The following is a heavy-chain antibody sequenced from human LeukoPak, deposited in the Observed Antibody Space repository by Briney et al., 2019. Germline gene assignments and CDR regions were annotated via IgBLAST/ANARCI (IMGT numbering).Heavy chain of an antibody. Sequence: SETLSLTCSVFDGSISNYYWSWIRQPPGKGLEWIGYAYYSGSTTYNPSLESRVTISVDTSKNQFSLKLTAVTAADTAAYYCARNSAVATSRSWFDPWGQGTLVTVSS. V-gene: IGHV4-59*12. J-gene: IGHJ5*02. CDR1: DGSISNYY. CDR2: AYYSGST. D-gene: IGHD6-19*01. CDR3: ARNSAVATSRSWFDP.